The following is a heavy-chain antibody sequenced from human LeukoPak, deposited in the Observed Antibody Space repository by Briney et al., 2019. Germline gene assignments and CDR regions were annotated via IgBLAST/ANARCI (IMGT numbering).Heavy chain of an antibody. V-gene: IGHV4-34*01. CDR1: GGPFSGYY. J-gene: IGHJ4*02. CDR2: INHSGST. Sequence: SETLSLTCAVYGGPFSGYYWSWIRQPPGKGLEWIGEINHSGSTNYNPSLKSRVTISVDTSKNQFSLKLSSVTAADTAVYYCARARGYSYGYIVAPSGGRNFDYWGQGTLVTVSS. D-gene: IGHD5-18*01. CDR3: ARARGYSYGYIVAPSGGRNFDY.